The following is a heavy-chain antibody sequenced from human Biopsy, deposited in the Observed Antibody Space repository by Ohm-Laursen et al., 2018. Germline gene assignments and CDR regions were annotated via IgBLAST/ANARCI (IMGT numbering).Heavy chain of an antibody. J-gene: IGHJ4*02. CDR2: IKSKANNYAT. Sequence: SLRLSCAASGFTFSDSAVHWVRQASGKGLEWVGRIKSKANNYATAFAASVKGRFTISRDDSKNTAYLQMNSLKAEDTAVYYCTRALEWLLDYWGQGTQVTVSS. V-gene: IGHV3-73*01. D-gene: IGHD5-12*01. CDR3: TRALEWLLDY. CDR1: GFTFSDSA.